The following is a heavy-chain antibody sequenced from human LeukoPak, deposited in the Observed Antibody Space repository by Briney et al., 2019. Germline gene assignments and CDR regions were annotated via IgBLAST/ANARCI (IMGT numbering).Heavy chain of an antibody. CDR3: AKDRSLGVTAAINY. V-gene: IGHV3-13*01. Sequence: GGSLRLSCAASGFTFSTYDMHWVRQVTGKGLEWVSAIGTGDDTYYLGSVKGRFTISRDNANNSLYLQMNSLRVEDTAVYYCAKDRSLGVTAAINYWGQGTLVTVSS. CDR2: IGTGDDT. CDR1: GFTFSTYD. J-gene: IGHJ4*02. D-gene: IGHD2-2*02.